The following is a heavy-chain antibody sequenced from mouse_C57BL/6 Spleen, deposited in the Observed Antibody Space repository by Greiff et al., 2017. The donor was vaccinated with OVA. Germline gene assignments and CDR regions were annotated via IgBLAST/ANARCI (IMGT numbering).Heavy chain of an antibody. Sequence: VKLMESGAELVKPGASVKMSCKASGYTFTTYPIEWMKQNHGKSLEWIGNFHPYNDDNKYNEKFKGKATLTVEKSSSTVYLELSRLTSDDSAVYYCARRDSSGYWYFDVWGTGTTVTVSS. J-gene: IGHJ1*03. CDR1: GYTFTTYP. D-gene: IGHD3-2*02. CDR2: FHPYNDDN. V-gene: IGHV1-47*01. CDR3: ARRDSSGYWYFDV.